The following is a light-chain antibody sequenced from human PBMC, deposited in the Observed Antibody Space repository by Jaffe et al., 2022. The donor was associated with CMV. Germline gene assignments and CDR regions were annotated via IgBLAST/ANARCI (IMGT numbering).Light chain of an antibody. CDR3: QQYNNWWT. CDR2: GAS. V-gene: IGKV3-15*01. J-gene: IGKJ1*01. Sequence: ELVMTQSPVTLSVSPGERATLSCWASQNINYNLAWYQQKPGQAPRLLIYGASTRATGIPARFSGSGSGTEFTLTISSLQSEDSALYYCQQYNNWWTFGQGTKVEI. CDR1: QNINYN.